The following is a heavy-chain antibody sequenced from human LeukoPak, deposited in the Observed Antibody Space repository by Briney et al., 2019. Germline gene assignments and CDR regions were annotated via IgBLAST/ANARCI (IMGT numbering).Heavy chain of an antibody. CDR2: ISSSGTTI. V-gene: IGHV3-11*04. D-gene: IGHD3-22*01. Sequence: GGSLRLSCELSGIPFIDAWMSWVRQAPGKGLEWISYISSSGTTIHYADSVRGRFSISRDNAKNSLYLQMNSLRAEDTAVYYCASPYDPRSYWGQGTLVTVSS. J-gene: IGHJ4*02. CDR3: ASPYDPRSY. CDR1: GIPFIDAW.